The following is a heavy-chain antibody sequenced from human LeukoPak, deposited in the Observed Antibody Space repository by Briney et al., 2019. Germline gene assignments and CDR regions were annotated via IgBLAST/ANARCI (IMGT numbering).Heavy chain of an antibody. J-gene: IGHJ4*02. V-gene: IGHV1-69*04. CDR1: GGTFSSYA. D-gene: IGHD1-1*01. CDR3: AGTLTNVEAYDY. CDR2: IIPILGIA. Sequence: SVKVSCKASGGTFSSYAISWVRQAPGQGLEWMGRIIPILGIANYAQKFQGRVTITADNSTSAAFMELSSLRSEDTAVYFCAGTLTNVEAYDYWGQGTLVTVS.